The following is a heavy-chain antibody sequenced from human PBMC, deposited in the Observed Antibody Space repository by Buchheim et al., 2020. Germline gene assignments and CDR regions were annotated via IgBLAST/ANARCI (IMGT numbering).Heavy chain of an antibody. CDR3: ARENYYYDSSGYYYVPYYGMDV. J-gene: IGHJ6*02. CDR1: GFTFSSYA. D-gene: IGHD3-22*01. CDR2: ISYDGSNK. V-gene: IGHV3-30*04. Sequence: QVQLVESGGGVVQPGRSLRLSCAASGFTFSSYAMHWVRQAPGKGLEWVAVISYDGSNKYYADSVKGRFTISRDNSKNTLYLKMNSLRAEDTAVYYCARENYYYDSSGYYYVPYYGMDVWGQGTT.